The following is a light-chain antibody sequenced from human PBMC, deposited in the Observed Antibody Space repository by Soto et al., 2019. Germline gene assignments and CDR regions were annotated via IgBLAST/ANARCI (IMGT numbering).Light chain of an antibody. Sequence: QSALTHPASVSGYPGQSITISCTGTSSDVGGYNYVSWYQQHPGKAPKLMIYDVSNRPSGVSNRFSGSKSGNTASLTISGLQAEDEADYYCSSYTSSSTKVVFGGGTKLTVL. V-gene: IGLV2-14*01. CDR1: SSDVGGYNY. CDR2: DVS. J-gene: IGLJ2*01. CDR3: SSYTSSSTKVV.